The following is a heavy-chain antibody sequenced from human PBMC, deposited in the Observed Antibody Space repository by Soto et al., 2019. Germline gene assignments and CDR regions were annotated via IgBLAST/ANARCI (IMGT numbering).Heavy chain of an antibody. V-gene: IGHV3-9*01. CDR3: AKDNNPGVGASPGDAFDI. CDR2: ISWNSGSI. J-gene: IGHJ3*02. D-gene: IGHD1-26*01. CDR1: GFTFDDYA. Sequence: EVQLVESGGGLVQPGRSLRLSCAASGFTFDDYAMHWVRQAPGKGLEWVSGISWNSGSIGYADSVKGRFTISRDNAKNSLYLQMNSLRAEDTALYYCAKDNNPGVGASPGDAFDIWGKGTMVTVSS.